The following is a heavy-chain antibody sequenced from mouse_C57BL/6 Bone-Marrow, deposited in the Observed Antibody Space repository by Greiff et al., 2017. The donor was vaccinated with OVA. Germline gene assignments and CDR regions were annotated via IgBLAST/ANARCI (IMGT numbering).Heavy chain of an antibody. J-gene: IGHJ4*01. CDR3: TRREFYYGSSYDAMDY. CDR2: IYPGNSDT. D-gene: IGHD1-1*01. V-gene: IGHV1-5*01. Sequence: EVKLVESGTVLARPGASVKMSCKTSGYTFTSYWMHWVKQRPGQGLEWIGAIYPGNSDTSYNQKFKGKAKLTAVTSASTAYMELSSLTNEDSAVYYCTRREFYYGSSYDAMDYWGQGTSVTVSS. CDR1: GYTFTSYW.